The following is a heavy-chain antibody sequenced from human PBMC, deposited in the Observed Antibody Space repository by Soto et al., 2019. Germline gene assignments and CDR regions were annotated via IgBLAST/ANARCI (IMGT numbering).Heavy chain of an antibody. CDR2: IFWVGGGT. J-gene: IGHJ4*02. Sequence: EVQVVESGGGLVQSGGSLTLSCVVSGSTIDDYAMHWVRQVPGKGLEWVSGIFWVGGGTGYADAVKGRFTISRARAKNSLSLQMNSLRIEDTAVYYCGKDLSPGGLESWGQGTLVTVSS. CDR3: GKDLSPGGLES. D-gene: IGHD3-16*01. V-gene: IGHV3-9*01. CDR1: GSTIDDYA.